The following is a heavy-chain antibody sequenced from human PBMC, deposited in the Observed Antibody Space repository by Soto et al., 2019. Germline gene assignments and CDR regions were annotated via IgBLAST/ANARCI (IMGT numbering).Heavy chain of an antibody. Sequence: SETLSLTCTVSGGSISSGGYYWSWIRQHPGKGLEWIGYIYYSGSTYYNPSLKSRVTISVDTSKNQFSLKLSSVTAADTAVYYCARAYDSSGYYAPFFDYWGQGTLVTVSS. J-gene: IGHJ4*02. D-gene: IGHD3-22*01. CDR2: IYYSGST. V-gene: IGHV4-31*02. CDR1: GGSISSGGYY. CDR3: ARAYDSSGYYAPFFDY.